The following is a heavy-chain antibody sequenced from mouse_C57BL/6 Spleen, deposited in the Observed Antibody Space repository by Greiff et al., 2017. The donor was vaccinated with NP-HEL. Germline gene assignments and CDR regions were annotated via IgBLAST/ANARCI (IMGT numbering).Heavy chain of an antibody. J-gene: IGHJ4*01. D-gene: IGHD2-2*01. CDR1: EYEFPSHD. V-gene: IGHV5-2*01. CDR2: INSDGGST. Sequence: EVQRVESGGGLVQPGESLKLSCESNEYEFPSHDMSWVRKTPEKRLELVAAINSDGGSTYYPDTMERRVIISRDNTKKTLYLQMSSLRSEDTALYYCARDYGYDGYYAMDYWGQGTSVTVSS. CDR3: ARDYGYDGYYAMDY.